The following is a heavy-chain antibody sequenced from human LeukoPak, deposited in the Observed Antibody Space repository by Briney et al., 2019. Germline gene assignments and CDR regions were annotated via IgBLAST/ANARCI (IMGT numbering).Heavy chain of an antibody. J-gene: IGHJ3*01. V-gene: IGHV1-2*02. CDR3: ARPLLLAGAFDL. Sequence: GASVKVSCKTSGYSFTGYYIHWVRQAPGQGLEWVGYINPNTGGTKYAQKFQDRITMTRGTSITTVYVELSGLKSDDTAIYYCARPLLLAGAFDLWGQGTLVAVSS. CDR1: GYSFTGYY. CDR2: INPNTGGT. D-gene: IGHD2-21*02.